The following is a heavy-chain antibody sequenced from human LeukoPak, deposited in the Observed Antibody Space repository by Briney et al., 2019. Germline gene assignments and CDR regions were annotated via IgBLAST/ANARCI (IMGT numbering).Heavy chain of an antibody. CDR2: INPNSGGT. D-gene: IGHD6-13*01. CDR3: ATTYSSSFWYFQH. Sequence: APVKVSCKASGYTFTGYYMHWVRQAPGQGLEWMGWINPNSGGTNYAQKFQGRVTMTRDTSISTAYMELSRLRSDDTAVYYCATTYSSSFWYFQHWGQGTLVTVSS. V-gene: IGHV1-2*02. J-gene: IGHJ1*01. CDR1: GYTFTGYY.